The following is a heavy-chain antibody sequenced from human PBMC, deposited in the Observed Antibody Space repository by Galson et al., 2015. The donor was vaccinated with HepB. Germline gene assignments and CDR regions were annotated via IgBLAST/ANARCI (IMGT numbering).Heavy chain of an antibody. Sequence: SETLSLTCTVSGGSISSYYWSWIRQPPGKGLEWIGYIYYSGSTNYNPSLKGRVTISVDTSKNQFSLKLSSVTAADTAVYYCARVPHGMDVWGQGTTVTVSS. V-gene: IGHV4-59*01. CDR1: GGSISSYY. J-gene: IGHJ6*02. CDR2: IYYSGST. CDR3: ARVPHGMDV.